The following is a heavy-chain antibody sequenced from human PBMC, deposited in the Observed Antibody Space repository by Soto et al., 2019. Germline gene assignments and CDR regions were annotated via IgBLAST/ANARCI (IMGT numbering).Heavy chain of an antibody. V-gene: IGHV3-23*01. CDR3: AREMAALNYFDY. CDR1: GFTFSSCA. D-gene: IGHD2-15*01. CDR2: IIGSGTST. Sequence: GGSLRLSCAASGFTFSSCAMGWVRQAPGKGLEWISVIIGSGTSTYYADSVKGRFTISRDNAKNSLYLQMNSLRAEDTAVYYCAREMAALNYFDYWGQGTLVTVSS. J-gene: IGHJ4*02.